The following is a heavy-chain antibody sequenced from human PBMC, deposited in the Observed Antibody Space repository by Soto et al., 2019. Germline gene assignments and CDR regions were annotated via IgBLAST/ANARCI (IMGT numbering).Heavy chain of an antibody. Sequence: ASVKVSCKASGYTFTGYYMHWVRQAPGQGLEWMGIINPSGGSTSYAQKFQGRVTMTRDTSTSTVYMELSSLRSEDTAVYYCATAAYYDSSGYYDLNLYYFDYWGQGTLVTVSS. J-gene: IGHJ4*02. CDR3: ATAAYYDSSGYYDLNLYYFDY. D-gene: IGHD3-22*01. CDR2: INPSGGST. CDR1: GYTFTGYY. V-gene: IGHV1-46*01.